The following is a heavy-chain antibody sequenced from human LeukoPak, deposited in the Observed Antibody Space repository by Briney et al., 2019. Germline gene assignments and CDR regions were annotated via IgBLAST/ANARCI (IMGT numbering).Heavy chain of an antibody. J-gene: IGHJ4*02. CDR3: ARFGPYYYDSSGYYYFDY. V-gene: IGHV3-7*01. CDR1: GFTFSSYW. D-gene: IGHD3-22*01. Sequence: GGSLRLSCAASGFTFSSYWMSWVRQAPGKGLEWVANIKQDGSEKYYVDSVKGRFTISRDNAKNSLYLQMNSLRAEDTAVYYCARFGPYYYDSSGYYYFDYWGQGTLVTVSS. CDR2: IKQDGSEK.